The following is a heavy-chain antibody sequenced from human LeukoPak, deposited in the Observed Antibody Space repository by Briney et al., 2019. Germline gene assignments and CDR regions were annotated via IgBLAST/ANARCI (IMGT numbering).Heavy chain of an antibody. V-gene: IGHV3-49*04. CDR1: GFTFGDYA. J-gene: IGHJ4*02. CDR2: IRSKAYGGTT. D-gene: IGHD6-13*01. Sequence: GGSLRLSCTASGFTFGDYAMSWVRQAPGKGLEWVGFIRSKAYGGTTEYAASVKGRFTISRDDSKSIAYLQMNSLKAEDTAVYYCAGMQYSSSWAAFDYWGQGTLVIVSS. CDR3: AGMQYSSSWAAFDY.